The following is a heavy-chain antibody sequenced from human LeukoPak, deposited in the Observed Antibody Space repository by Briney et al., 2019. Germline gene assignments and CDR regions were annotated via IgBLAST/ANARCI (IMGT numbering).Heavy chain of an antibody. J-gene: IGHJ4*02. CDR3: SRGNYFDY. CDR2: ISSDGTNK. V-gene: IGHV3-30*03. CDR1: GFIFSSYD. Sequence: PGRSLRLSCAASGFIFSSYDMHWARQAPGKGLEWVALISSDGTNKYYADSVKGRFTISRDNSKNTLYLQMNSLRGEDTAVYYCSRGNYFDYWGQGALVTVSS.